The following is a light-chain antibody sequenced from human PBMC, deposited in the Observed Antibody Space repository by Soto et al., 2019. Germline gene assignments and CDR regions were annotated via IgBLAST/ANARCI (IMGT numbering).Light chain of an antibody. V-gene: IGLV2-23*02. Sequence: QSALTQPASLSGSPGQSITISCTGTSSDVGTHNLVSWYQHHPGKAPQLLIYDVNKRPSGISNRFSGSKSGNTASLTISGLQAEDEADYHCCSYAGTNPSYVFGTGTKVTVL. CDR2: DVN. J-gene: IGLJ1*01. CDR1: SSDVGTHNL. CDR3: CSYAGTNPSYV.